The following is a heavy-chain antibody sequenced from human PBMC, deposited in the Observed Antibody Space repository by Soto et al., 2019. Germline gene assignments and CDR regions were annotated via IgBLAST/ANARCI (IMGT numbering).Heavy chain of an antibody. V-gene: IGHV3-15*01. CDR3: TTGGEXVPRWYYYYMDV. CDR1: GFTFSNAW. CDR2: IKSKTDGGTT. Sequence: EVQLVESGGGLVKPGGSLRLSCAASGFTFSNAWMSWVRQAPGKGLEWVGRIKSKTDGGTTDYAAPVKGRFTISRDDSXXXXXXXXXXXXXXXXXXXXCTTGGEXVPRWYYYYMDVWGKGTTVTVSS. D-gene: IGHD2-2*01. J-gene: IGHJ6*03.